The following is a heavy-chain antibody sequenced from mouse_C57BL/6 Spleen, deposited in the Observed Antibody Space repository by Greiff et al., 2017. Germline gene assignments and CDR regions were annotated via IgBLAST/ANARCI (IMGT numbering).Heavy chain of an antibody. CDR2: IYPGDGDT. CDR1: GYAFSSSW. V-gene: IGHV1-82*01. Sequence: QVQLQQSGPELVKPGASVKISCKASGYAFSSSWMNWVKQRPGKGLEWIGRIYPGDGDTNYNGKFKGKATLTADKSSSTAYMQLSSLTSEDSAVYFCARWRDYGNPLFDYWGQGTTLTVSS. CDR3: ARWRDYGNPLFDY. D-gene: IGHD2-1*01. J-gene: IGHJ2*01.